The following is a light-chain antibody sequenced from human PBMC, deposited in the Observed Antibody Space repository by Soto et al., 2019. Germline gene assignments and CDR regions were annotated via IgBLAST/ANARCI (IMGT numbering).Light chain of an antibody. CDR1: SSDIGSYNR. Sequence: QSVLTQPPSVSGSPGQSVTISCTGTSSDIGSYNRVSWYQQPPGAAPKLMICEVNNRPSGVPERFSGSKSGNTASLTIFGLQAEDEADYYCSSFTTSDTYVVGTGTKVTV. J-gene: IGLJ1*01. V-gene: IGLV2-18*02. CDR2: EVN. CDR3: SSFTTSDTYV.